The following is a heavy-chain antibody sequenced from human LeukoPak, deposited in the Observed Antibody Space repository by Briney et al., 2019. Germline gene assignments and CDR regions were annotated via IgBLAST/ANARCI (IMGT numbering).Heavy chain of an antibody. V-gene: IGHV3-11*01. CDR3: AKWSTESYYDSSGYFDY. CDR1: GFTFSDFY. Sequence: GGSLRLSCAASGFTFSDFYMTWIRQAPGKGLEWVSYISNSGTTIQYADSVKGRLTISRDNAKNSLYLHINSLRAEDTAVYYCAKWSTESYYDSSGYFDYWGQGTLVTVSS. D-gene: IGHD3-22*01. CDR2: ISNSGTTI. J-gene: IGHJ4*02.